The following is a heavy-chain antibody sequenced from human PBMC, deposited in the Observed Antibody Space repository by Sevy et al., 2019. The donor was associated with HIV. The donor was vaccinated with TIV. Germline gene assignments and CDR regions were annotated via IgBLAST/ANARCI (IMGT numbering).Heavy chain of an antibody. CDR1: GYSFTSYW. CDR3: ARLDMGPTPLAAAGTHYFDY. D-gene: IGHD6-13*01. CDR2: IYPGDSDT. V-gene: IGHV5-51*01. Sequence: GESLKISCKGSGYSFTSYWIGWVRQMPGKGLEWMGMIYPGDSDTRYSPSFQGQVTISAEKSISTAYLQWSSLKASDTAMNYCARLDMGPTPLAAAGTHYFDYWGQGTLVTVSS. J-gene: IGHJ4*02.